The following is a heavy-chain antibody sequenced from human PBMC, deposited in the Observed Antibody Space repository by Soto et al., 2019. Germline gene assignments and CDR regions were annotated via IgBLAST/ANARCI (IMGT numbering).Heavy chain of an antibody. Sequence: QVQLQESGPGLVKPSETLSLTCTVSGGSISSYYWSWIRQPPGKGLEWIGYIYYSGSTNYNPSLKSRVTISVDTSKNQFSLKLSSVTAADTAVYYCARHKDYCSSTSCRRPHFDYWGQGTLVTVSS. CDR3: ARHKDYCSSTSCRRPHFDY. V-gene: IGHV4-59*08. CDR1: GGSISSYY. CDR2: IYYSGST. D-gene: IGHD2-2*01. J-gene: IGHJ4*02.